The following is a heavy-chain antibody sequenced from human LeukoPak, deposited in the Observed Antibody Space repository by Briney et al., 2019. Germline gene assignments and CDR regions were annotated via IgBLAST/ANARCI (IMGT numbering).Heavy chain of an antibody. V-gene: IGHV4-34*01. J-gene: IGHJ4*02. CDR1: GGSFSGYY. CDR2: IYHSGST. CDR3: ARGVGLTQGGAFDF. Sequence: SETLSLTCAVYGGSFSGYYWSWIRQPPGKGLEWIGSIYHSGSTHYKSSLKSRVTISVDTSKNQLSLKLTSVTAADTAVYYCARGVGLTQGGAFDFWGQGTLVTVSS. D-gene: IGHD3-16*01.